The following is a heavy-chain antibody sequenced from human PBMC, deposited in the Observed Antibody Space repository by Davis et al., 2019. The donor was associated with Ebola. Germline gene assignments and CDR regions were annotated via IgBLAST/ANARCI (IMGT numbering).Heavy chain of an antibody. V-gene: IGHV3-48*02. D-gene: IGHD3/OR15-3a*01. CDR1: GFVFSDFS. J-gene: IGHJ4*02. CDR3: ARDRFFAFDF. Sequence: GESLKISCAAPGFVFSDFSMNWVRQAPGKGLEWITYITKGSDAIHYADSVKGRFTVSRDNAKNSVFLQMSSLRDEDSAVYYCARDRFFAFDFWSQGVHVSVSS. CDR2: ITKGSDAI.